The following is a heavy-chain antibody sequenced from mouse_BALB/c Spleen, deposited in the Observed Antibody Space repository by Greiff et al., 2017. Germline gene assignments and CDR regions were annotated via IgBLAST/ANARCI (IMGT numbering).Heavy chain of an antibody. CDR2: IWAGGST. Sequence: VQLQQSGPGLVAPSQSLSITCTVSGFSLTSYGVHWVRQPPGKGLEWLGVIWAGGSTNYNSALMSRLSISKDNSKSQVFLKMNSLQTDDTAMYYCARDPNWDVGAAYAMDYWGQGTSVTVSS. V-gene: IGHV2-9*02. D-gene: IGHD4-1*01. CDR1: GFSLTSYG. CDR3: ARDPNWDVGAAYAMDY. J-gene: IGHJ4*01.